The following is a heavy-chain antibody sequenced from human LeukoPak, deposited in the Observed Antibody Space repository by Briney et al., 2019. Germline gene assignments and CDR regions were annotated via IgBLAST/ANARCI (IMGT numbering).Heavy chain of an antibody. V-gene: IGHV3-23*01. D-gene: IGHD2-15*01. CDR1: GFTFSSYA. J-gene: IGHJ4*02. CDR2: ISDSGGDT. Sequence: GGSLRLSCAASGFTFSSYAMGWVRQAPGKGLEWVSAISDSGGDTYYADSVKGRFTISKDNSKNTLSLQMDSLISDDTAVYYCAKGSGGGRPYYFDFWAQGALVTVSS. CDR3: AKGSGGGRPYYFDF.